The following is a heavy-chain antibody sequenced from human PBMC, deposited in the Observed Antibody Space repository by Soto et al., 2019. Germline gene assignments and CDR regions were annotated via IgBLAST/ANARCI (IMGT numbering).Heavy chain of an antibody. V-gene: IGHV1-3*01. D-gene: IGHD1-26*01. J-gene: IGHJ4*02. CDR2: INAGNDNT. CDR3: ARGGGSFPHFDS. Sequence: QVKLVQSGAEVKKPGASVKVSCKASGYPFSSFAMHWVRQAPGQRLEWMGWINAGNDNTKYSQKFQGRVTITRDTSANTVYMELSSLRSEDTSVYYCARGGGSFPHFDSWGQGTLVTVSS. CDR1: GYPFSSFA.